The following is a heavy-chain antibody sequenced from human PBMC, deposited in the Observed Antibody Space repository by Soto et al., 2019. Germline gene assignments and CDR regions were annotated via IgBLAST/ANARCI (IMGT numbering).Heavy chain of an antibody. V-gene: IGHV1-58*01. D-gene: IGHD3-22*01. J-gene: IGHJ6*02. CDR3: AADFPYESSGYYYYYYGMDV. Sequence: QMQLVQSGPEVKKPGTSVKVSCKASGFTFTSSAVQWVRQARGQRLEWIGWIVVGSGNTNYAQKFQERVTITRDMSTSPAYMELSSLRSEDTAVYYCAADFPYESSGYYYYYYGMDVWGQGTTVTVSS. CDR2: IVVGSGNT. CDR1: GFTFTSSA.